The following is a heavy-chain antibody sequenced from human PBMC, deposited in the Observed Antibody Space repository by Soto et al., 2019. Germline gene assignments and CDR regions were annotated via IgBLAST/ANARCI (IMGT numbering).Heavy chain of an antibody. Sequence: GGSLRLSCAASGFTFSSYAMSWVRQAPGKGLEWVSAISGSGGNTYYADSVKGRFTISRDNSKNTVHLQLDSLRAEDTAVYFCARVHYCTNGVCYNWFDPWGQGTLVTVSS. J-gene: IGHJ5*02. CDR1: GFTFSSYA. V-gene: IGHV3-23*01. D-gene: IGHD2-8*01. CDR2: ISGSGGNT. CDR3: ARVHYCTNGVCYNWFDP.